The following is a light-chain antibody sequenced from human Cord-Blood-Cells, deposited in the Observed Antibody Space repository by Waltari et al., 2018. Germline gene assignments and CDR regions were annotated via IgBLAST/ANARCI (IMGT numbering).Light chain of an antibody. Sequence: QSVLTQPPSVYGAPGQRVTISCTGISPNLRAGYDVPWYQQLPGTAPKLLIYGNSNRPSGVPDRFSGSKSGTSASLAITGLQAEDEADYYCQSYDSSLSGWVFGGGTKLTVL. CDR2: GNS. V-gene: IGLV1-40*01. CDR3: QSYDSSLSGWV. J-gene: IGLJ3*02. CDR1: SPNLRAGYD.